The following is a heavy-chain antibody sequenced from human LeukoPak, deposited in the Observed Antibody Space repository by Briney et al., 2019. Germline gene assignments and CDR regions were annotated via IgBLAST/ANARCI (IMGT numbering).Heavy chain of an antibody. CDR1: GGSISSYY. Sequence: PSETLSLTCTVSGGSISSYYWSWIRQPPGKGLEWIGYIYYSGSTNYNPSLKSRVTISVDTSKNQFSLKLSSVTAADTAVYYCAREIAAAGIGDDDGYMDVWGKGTTVTVSS. J-gene: IGHJ6*03. CDR2: IYYSGST. V-gene: IGHV4-59*01. CDR3: AREIAAAGIGDDDGYMDV. D-gene: IGHD6-13*01.